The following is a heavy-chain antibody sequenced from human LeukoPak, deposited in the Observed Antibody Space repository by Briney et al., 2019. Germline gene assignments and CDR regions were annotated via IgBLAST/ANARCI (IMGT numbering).Heavy chain of an antibody. CDR3: ARGEYYYDSSGYGVFDY. V-gene: IGHV4-39*07. Sequence: PSETLSLTCTVSGGSISSSSYYWGWIRQPPGKGLEWIGSIYYSGSTYYNPSLKSRVTISVDTSKNQFSLKLSSVTAADTAVYYCARGEYYYDSSGYGVFDYWGQGTLVTVSS. J-gene: IGHJ4*02. CDR2: IYYSGST. D-gene: IGHD3-22*01. CDR1: GGSISSSSYY.